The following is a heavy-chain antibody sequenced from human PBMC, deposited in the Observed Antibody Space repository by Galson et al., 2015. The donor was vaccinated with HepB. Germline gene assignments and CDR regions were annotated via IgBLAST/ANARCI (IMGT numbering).Heavy chain of an antibody. D-gene: IGHD6-19*01. Sequence: SVKVSCKASGYTFTSYAISWVRQAPGQGLEWMGWISAYNGNTNYAQKFQGRVTMTTDTSTSTAYMELRSLISDDTAVYYCARLHSSGWPLEGFDYWGQGTLVTVSS. V-gene: IGHV1-18*01. CDR2: ISAYNGNT. J-gene: IGHJ4*02. CDR1: GYTFTSYA. CDR3: ARLHSSGWPLEGFDY.